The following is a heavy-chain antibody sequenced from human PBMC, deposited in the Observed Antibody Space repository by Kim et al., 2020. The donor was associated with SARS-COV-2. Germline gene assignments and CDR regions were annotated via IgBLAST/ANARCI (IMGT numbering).Heavy chain of an antibody. CDR3: ARGDPTYYDFWSGYYGIYYGMDV. D-gene: IGHD3-3*01. CDR1: GFTFSSYW. J-gene: IGHJ6*02. V-gene: IGHV3-74*01. CDR2: INSDGSST. Sequence: GGSLRLSCAASGFTFSSYWMHWVRQAPGKGLVWVSRINSDGSSTSYADSVKGRFTISRDNAKNTLYLQMNSLRAEDTAVYYCARGDPTYYDFWSGYYGIYYGMDVWGQGTTVTVSS.